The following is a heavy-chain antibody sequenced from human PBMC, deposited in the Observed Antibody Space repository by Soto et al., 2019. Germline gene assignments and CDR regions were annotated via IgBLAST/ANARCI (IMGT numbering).Heavy chain of an antibody. CDR2: IRSKASGGTA. V-gene: IGHV3-49*04. CDR1: GFTFGDYA. Sequence: EVQLVESGGDLVQPGRSLRLSCTTSGFTFGDYAVSWVRQAPGKGLEWVSFIRSKASGGTAEYAASVRGRFTISRDDSKSIAYLQMNSLKTEDTAVYYCTRDLSGVRAFDIWGQGTMVTVSS. J-gene: IGHJ3*02. D-gene: IGHD3-10*01. CDR3: TRDLSGVRAFDI.